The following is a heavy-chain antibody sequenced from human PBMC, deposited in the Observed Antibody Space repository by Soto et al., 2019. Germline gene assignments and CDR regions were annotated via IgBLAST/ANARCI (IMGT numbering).Heavy chain of an antibody. D-gene: IGHD6-6*01. Sequence: SVKVSCKASGGTFSSYAISWVRQAPGQGLEWMGGIIPIFGTANYAQKFQGRVTITADESTSTAYMELSSLRSEDTAVYYCARAGEQLVGNNWFDPWGQGTLVTVSS. J-gene: IGHJ5*02. CDR1: GGTFSSYA. CDR2: IIPIFGTA. V-gene: IGHV1-69*13. CDR3: ARAGEQLVGNNWFDP.